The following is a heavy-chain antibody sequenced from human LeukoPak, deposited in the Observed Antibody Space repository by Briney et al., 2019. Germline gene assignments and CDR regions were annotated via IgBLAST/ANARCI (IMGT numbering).Heavy chain of an antibody. D-gene: IGHD3-9*01. J-gene: IGHJ4*02. Sequence: GSLRLSCTASGFTFSGYTMNWVRQAPGKGLEWVSYITAAGGAVYYADSVKGRFTISRDNAKNSLYLQMDSLRAEDTAVYYCARETIGHDYWGQGTLVTVSS. CDR1: GFTFSGYT. CDR3: ARETIGHDY. CDR2: ITAAGGAV. V-gene: IGHV3-48*04.